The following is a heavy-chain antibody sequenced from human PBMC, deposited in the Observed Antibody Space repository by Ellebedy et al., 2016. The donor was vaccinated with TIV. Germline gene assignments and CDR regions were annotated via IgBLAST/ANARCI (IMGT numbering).Heavy chain of an antibody. CDR2: IQSKKDGETI. V-gene: IGHV3-15*01. Sequence: GESLKISCAASGFTFSRAWMSWVRQAPGKGLEWVGRIQSKKDGETIDYAAPVKVRFTSSRDDSRATWYLQMDSLRNEDTAVYFCATKFWGSFPDALDVWGQGTVVSVSS. CDR1: GFTFSRAW. J-gene: IGHJ3*01. D-gene: IGHD7-27*01. CDR3: ATKFWGSFPDALDV.